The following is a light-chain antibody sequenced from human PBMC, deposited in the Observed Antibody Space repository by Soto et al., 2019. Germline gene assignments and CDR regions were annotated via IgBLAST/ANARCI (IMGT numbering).Light chain of an antibody. Sequence: QSVLTQPRSVSGSPGQSVPISCTGSYSDVGTFYFVSWYQQYPGKGPKLIIYDVTERPSGVPDRFSGSKSGNTASLTISGLQAEDEADYYCCSYAGSYTYIFGSGTKVNVL. CDR3: CSYAGSYTYI. J-gene: IGLJ1*01. V-gene: IGLV2-11*01. CDR2: DVT. CDR1: YSDVGTFYF.